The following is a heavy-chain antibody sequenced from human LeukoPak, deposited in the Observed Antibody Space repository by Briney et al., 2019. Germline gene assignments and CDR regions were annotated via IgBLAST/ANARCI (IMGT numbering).Heavy chain of an antibody. J-gene: IGHJ5*02. CDR2: IYHSGST. V-gene: IGHV4-38-2*02. CDR3: ARGEYYDSRYNWFDP. Sequence: SETLSLTCTVSGYSISSGYYWGWIRPPPGKGLEWIGSIYHSGSTYYNPSLKSRVTISVDTSKNQFSLKLSSVTAADTAVYYCARGEYYDSRYNWFDPWGQGTLVTVSS. D-gene: IGHD3-22*01. CDR1: GYSISSGYY.